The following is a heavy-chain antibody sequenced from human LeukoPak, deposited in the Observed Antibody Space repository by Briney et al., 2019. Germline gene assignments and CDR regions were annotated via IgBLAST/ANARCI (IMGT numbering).Heavy chain of an antibody. Sequence: PSGTLSLTCAVSGGSISSSNWWSWVRQPPGKGLEWIGEIYHSGSTNYNPSLKSRVTISVDKSKNQFSLKLSSVTAADTAVYYCARLVQDDILTGYSTYYFDYWGQGTLVTVSS. J-gene: IGHJ4*02. D-gene: IGHD3-9*01. V-gene: IGHV4-4*02. CDR2: IYHSGST. CDR1: GGSISSSNW. CDR3: ARLVQDDILTGYSTYYFDY.